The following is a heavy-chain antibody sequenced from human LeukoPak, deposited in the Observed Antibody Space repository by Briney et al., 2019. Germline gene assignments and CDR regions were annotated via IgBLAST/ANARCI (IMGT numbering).Heavy chain of an antibody. J-gene: IGHJ5*02. D-gene: IGHD1-26*01. Sequence: ASVKVSCKASGYTFTSYYINWVRQAPGQGLEWMGWMKHNSGNTGYPQQFRGGVTITRNTSISTPYMELSSLRSEDTAVYYCARGGIVGAGFDPWGQGTLVTVSS. CDR1: GYTFTSYY. V-gene: IGHV1-8*03. CDR3: ARGGIVGAGFDP. CDR2: MKHNSGNT.